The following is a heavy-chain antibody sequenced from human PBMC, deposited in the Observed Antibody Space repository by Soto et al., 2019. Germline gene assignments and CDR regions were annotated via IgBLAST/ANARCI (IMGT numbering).Heavy chain of an antibody. CDR3: AKGLYDILTGYARGMPVDY. CDR1: GFTFSSYA. Sequence: EVQLLESGGGLVQPGGSLRLSCAASGFTFSSYAMSWVRQAPGKGLEWVSAISGSGGSTYYADSVKGRFTISRDNSKNTLYLQMNSLRAEDTDVYYCAKGLYDILTGYARGMPVDYWGQGTLVTVSS. V-gene: IGHV3-23*01. D-gene: IGHD3-9*01. CDR2: ISGSGGST. J-gene: IGHJ4*02.